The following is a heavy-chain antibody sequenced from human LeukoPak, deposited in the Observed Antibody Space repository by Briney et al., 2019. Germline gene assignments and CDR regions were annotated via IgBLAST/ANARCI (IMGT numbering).Heavy chain of an antibody. CDR2: IYYSGNT. J-gene: IGHJ4*02. V-gene: IGHV4-39*01. CDR3: ARHRRVSTILSEFDY. CDR1: SDSISSNNYY. Sequence: TSETLSLTCTVSSDSISSNNYYWGWIRQPPGKGLEWIGSIYYSGNTYYNPSLKSRVTISVDTSKNQFSLKLSSVTAADTAIYYCARHRRVSTILSEFDYWGQGTLVTVSS. D-gene: IGHD5/OR15-5a*01.